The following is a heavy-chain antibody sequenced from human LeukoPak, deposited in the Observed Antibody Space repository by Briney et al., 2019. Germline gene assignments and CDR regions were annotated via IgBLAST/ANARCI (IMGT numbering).Heavy chain of an antibody. J-gene: IGHJ6*02. CDR1: GFTFSSYA. CDR3: AKDWFGENYYYYGMDV. Sequence: PGGSLRLSCAAPGFTFSSYAMSWVRQAPGKGLEWVSAISGGGGSTYYADSVKGRFTISRDNSKNTLYLQMNSLRAEDTAVYYCAKDWFGENYYYYGMDVWGQGTTVTVSS. D-gene: IGHD3-10*01. CDR2: ISGGGGST. V-gene: IGHV3-23*01.